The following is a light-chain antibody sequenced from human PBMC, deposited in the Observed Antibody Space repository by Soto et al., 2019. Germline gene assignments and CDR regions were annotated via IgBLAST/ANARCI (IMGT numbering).Light chain of an antibody. CDR1: SSNIGAGYD. V-gene: IGLV1-40*01. Sequence: QSVLTQPPSVSGAPGQGVTISCTGSSSNIGAGYDVHWYQQLPGTAPKLLIYVNSNRPSGVPDRFSCSKSGTSASLAITGLQAEDEADYYCQSYDSSLSAPVFGGGTKLTVL. CDR2: VNS. J-gene: IGLJ2*01. CDR3: QSYDSSLSAPV.